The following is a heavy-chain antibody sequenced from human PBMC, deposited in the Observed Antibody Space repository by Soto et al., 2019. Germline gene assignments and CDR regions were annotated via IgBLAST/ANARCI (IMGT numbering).Heavy chain of an antibody. CDR3: AHAVGLGGLVDY. Sequence: QITLKESGPALVKPTQTLTLTCSFSGFSLTTSGVGLDWIRQPPGKALEWLALIYGDDDKRYNSSLKSRLTITKDTPKNQVVLTMSNMDPVDTGTYYGAHAVGLGGLVDYWGQGTLVTVSS. J-gene: IGHJ4*02. D-gene: IGHD3-16*01. CDR1: GFSLTTSGVG. V-gene: IGHV2-5*02. CDR2: IYGDDDK.